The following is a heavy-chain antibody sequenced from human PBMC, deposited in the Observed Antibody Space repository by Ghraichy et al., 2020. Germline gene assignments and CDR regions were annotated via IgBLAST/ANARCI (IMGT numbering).Heavy chain of an antibody. V-gene: IGHV4-30-2*01. J-gene: IGHJ3*01. Sequence: SETPSLTCAVSGGSISSGSFSWSWIRQPPGKGLEWIGYIYQSGATYYNPSLKSRVTISLDDSRNQFSLNLSSVTAADTAVYYCARAPYDDDGFYDDGFDVWGQGIMFTVSS. CDR1: GGSISSGSFS. CDR2: IYQSGAT. D-gene: IGHD3-22*01. CDR3: ARAPYDDDGFYDDGFDV.